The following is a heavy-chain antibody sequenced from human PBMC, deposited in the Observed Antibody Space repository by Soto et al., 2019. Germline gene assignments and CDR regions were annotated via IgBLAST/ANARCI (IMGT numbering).Heavy chain of an antibody. J-gene: IGHJ3*02. V-gene: IGHV3-23*01. CDR1: GFTFNTYV. D-gene: IGHD3-10*01. CDR2: ISGSGTNT. CDR3: ARLWSDAFDI. Sequence: EVQLLESGGGLIQPGGSLRLSCAASGFTFNTYVMSWVRQAPGKGLEWVSSISGSGTNTYYADSVKGRFTISRDNSKNTLYLQVNSLRAQDTAIYYCARLWSDAFDIWGQGTMVAVSS.